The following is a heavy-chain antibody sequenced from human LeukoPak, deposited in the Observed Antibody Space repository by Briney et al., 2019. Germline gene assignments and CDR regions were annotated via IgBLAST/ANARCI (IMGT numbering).Heavy chain of an antibody. CDR1: GFTFSSYA. CDR3: AVYGDYVRYFDY. D-gene: IGHD4-17*01. J-gene: IGHJ4*02. CDR2: ISGSGGST. Sequence: GGSLRLSCAASGFTFSSYAMSWVRQAPGKGLGWVSAISGSGGSTYYADSVKGRFTISRDNSKNTLYLQMNSLRAEDTAIYYCAVYGDYVRYFDYWGQGTLVTVSS. V-gene: IGHV3-23*01.